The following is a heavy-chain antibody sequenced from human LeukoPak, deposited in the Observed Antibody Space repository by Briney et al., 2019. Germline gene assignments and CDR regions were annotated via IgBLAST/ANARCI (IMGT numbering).Heavy chain of an antibody. CDR2: IRYDGSNK. V-gene: IGHV3-30*02. J-gene: IGHJ4*02. D-gene: IGHD2/OR15-2a*01. CDR3: AKRALFRRGPFPYYFDY. CDR1: GFIFSSYG. Sequence: GGSLRLSCAASGFIFSSYGMYWVRQAPGKGLEWVAFIRYDGSNKYYADSVKGRFTISRDNSKNTLYLQMNSLRAEDTAVYYCAKRALFRRGPFPYYFDYWGQGTLVTVSS.